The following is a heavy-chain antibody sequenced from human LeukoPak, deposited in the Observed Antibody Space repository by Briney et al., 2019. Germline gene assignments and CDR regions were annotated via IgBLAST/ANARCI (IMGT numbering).Heavy chain of an antibody. CDR1: GFTFSSYG. Sequence: GGSLRLSCAASGFTFSSYGMNWVRQAPGKGLEWVAVIWFDGSKKDYVDSVKGRFTISRDNSKNTLYLQMNSLRAEDTAVYYCARVRFCSRTNCYGYLDHWGQGTQVTVSS. D-gene: IGHD2-2*01. CDR2: IWFDGSKK. V-gene: IGHV3-33*01. CDR3: ARVRFCSRTNCYGYLDH. J-gene: IGHJ4*02.